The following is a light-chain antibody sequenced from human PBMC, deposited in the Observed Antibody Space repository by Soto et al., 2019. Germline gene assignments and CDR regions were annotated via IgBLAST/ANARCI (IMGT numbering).Light chain of an antibody. V-gene: IGLV2-11*01. Sequence: QSALTQPRSVSGSPGQSVTISCTGTSSDVGGYNYVYWYQQHPGKAPKLMIYDVSKRPSGVPDRFSGSTSGNTAPLTISGLQAEDEADYYGCSYAGSYTWVFGGGTKLTVL. J-gene: IGLJ3*02. CDR3: CSYAGSYTWV. CDR1: SSDVGGYNY. CDR2: DVS.